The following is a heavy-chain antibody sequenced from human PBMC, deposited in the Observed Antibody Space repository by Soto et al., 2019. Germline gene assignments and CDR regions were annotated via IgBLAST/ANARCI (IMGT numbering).Heavy chain of an antibody. J-gene: IGHJ4*02. CDR2: ITGSGDDT. CDR3: ANGAASGRPYYFDY. D-gene: IGHD1-26*01. Sequence: PGGSLRLSCAASGFTFSDYAMSWVRHSPGKGLEWVSAITGSGDDTYHADSVKGRFTISRHTTKITLYLQMDSLKADDTAMYYCANGAASGRPYYFDYWGQGSLVTVSS. V-gene: IGHV3-23*01. CDR1: GFTFSDYA.